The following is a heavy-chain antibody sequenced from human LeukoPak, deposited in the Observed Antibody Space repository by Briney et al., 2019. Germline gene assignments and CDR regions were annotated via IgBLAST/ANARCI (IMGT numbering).Heavy chain of an antibody. J-gene: IGHJ4*02. CDR1: GYTFTSYG. CDR2: ISAYNGNT. D-gene: IGHD6-19*01. CDR3: ARETAVAGDDQDYFDY. Sequence: ASVKVSCEASGYTFTSYGISWVRQAPGQGLEWMGWISAYNGNTNYAQKLQGRVTMTTDTSTSTAYMELRSLRSDDTAVYYCARETAVAGDDQDYFDYWGQGTLVTVSS. V-gene: IGHV1-18*01.